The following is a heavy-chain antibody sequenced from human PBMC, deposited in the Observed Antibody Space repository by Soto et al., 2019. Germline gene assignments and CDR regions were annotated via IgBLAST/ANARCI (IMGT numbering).Heavy chain of an antibody. CDR2: INPMLRTT. CDR1: GNNFNNYF. J-gene: IGHJ6*02. Sequence: QVQLVQSGAEVKKPGSSVKVSCKASGNNFNNYFINWVRQVPGQGLEWMGGINPMLRTTQSRQQFQGRIPVTADRSTGTSYMELSGLESEDTAVYYCAGDAPPRSGIYYGMDVWGQGTTITVSS. CDR3: AGDAPPRSGIYYGMDV. D-gene: IGHD3-10*01. V-gene: IGHV1-69*06.